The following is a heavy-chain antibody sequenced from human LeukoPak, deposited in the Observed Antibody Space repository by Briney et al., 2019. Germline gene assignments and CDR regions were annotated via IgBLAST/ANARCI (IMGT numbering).Heavy chain of an antibody. CDR3: ARGGHRDQYYFDY. Sequence: SVKVSCKASGGTFSSYAISWVRQAPGQGLEWMGGIIPIFGTANYAQKFQGRVTITTDESTSTAYMELSSLRSEDTAVYYCARGGHRDQYYFDYWGQGTLVTVSS. V-gene: IGHV1-69*05. CDR1: GGTFSSYA. J-gene: IGHJ4*02. CDR2: IIPIFGTA.